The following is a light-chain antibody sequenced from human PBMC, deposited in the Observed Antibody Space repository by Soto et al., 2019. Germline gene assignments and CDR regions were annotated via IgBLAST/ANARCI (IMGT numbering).Light chain of an antibody. J-gene: IGKJ1*01. Sequence: DIVLTQSPAIQSLSPGERATLSCRASEDVGNSLAWYQQRPGQSPRLLIYDVSNRATGIPSRFSGSGSGADFTLAISSLEPDDFAVYYCQQRYNWPRTFGQGTKVDI. CDR2: DVS. V-gene: IGKV3-11*01. CDR1: EDVGNS. CDR3: QQRYNWPRT.